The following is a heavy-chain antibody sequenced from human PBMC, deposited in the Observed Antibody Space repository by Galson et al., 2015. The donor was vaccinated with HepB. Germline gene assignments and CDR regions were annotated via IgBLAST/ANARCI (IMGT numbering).Heavy chain of an antibody. V-gene: IGHV3-11*05. CDR1: GFTFSDYY. CDR2: ISSSSSYT. D-gene: IGHD3-10*01. Sequence: SLRLSCAASGFTFSDYYMSWIRQAPGKGLEWVSYISSSSSYTNYADSVKGRFTISRDNAKNSLYLQMNSLRAEDTAVHYCARVETYYYGSGSYYKVYYFDYWGQGTLVTVSS. CDR3: ARVETYYYGSGSYYKVYYFDY. J-gene: IGHJ4*02.